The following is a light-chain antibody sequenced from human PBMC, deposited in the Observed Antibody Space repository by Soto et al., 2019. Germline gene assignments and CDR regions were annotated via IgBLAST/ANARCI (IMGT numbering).Light chain of an antibody. CDR1: SSDVGAYDY. CDR3: SSFANSNNFV. Sequence: QSALTQPPSASGSPGRSVTISCTGTSSDVGAYDYVSWYQQHPGEAPKLMIYEVTKRPSGVPDRFSGSKSGNTASLTVSGLQTEDEADYYCSSFANSNNFVFGTGTKVTVL. J-gene: IGLJ1*01. CDR2: EVT. V-gene: IGLV2-8*01.